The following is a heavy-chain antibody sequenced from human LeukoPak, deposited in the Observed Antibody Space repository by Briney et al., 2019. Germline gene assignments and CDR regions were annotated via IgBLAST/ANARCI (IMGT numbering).Heavy chain of an antibody. Sequence: GGSLRLSCAASGFTFSRYAIHWVRQAPGKGLEWVSIIYGGGDTSYSDSVTGRFTISRDNSKNTVYLQMNSLRAEDTAVYYCAKESGYYHYWGQGTLVTVSS. CDR1: GFTFSRYA. CDR2: IYGGGDT. V-gene: IGHV3-NL1*01. CDR3: AKESGYYHY. D-gene: IGHD3-3*01. J-gene: IGHJ4*02.